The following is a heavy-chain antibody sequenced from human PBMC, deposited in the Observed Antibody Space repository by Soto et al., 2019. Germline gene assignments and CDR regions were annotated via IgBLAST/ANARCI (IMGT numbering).Heavy chain of an antibody. CDR1: GGTFSSYA. V-gene: IGHV1-69*01. CDR2: IIPIFGTA. J-gene: IGHJ3*02. D-gene: IGHD3-16*02. CDR3: ARGPNMITFGGVIVMRAFDI. Sequence: QVQLVQSGAEVKKPGSSVKVSCKASGGTFSSYAISWVRQAPGQGLEWMGGIIPIFGTANYAQKFQGRVTITEDESKSTAYMELSSLRSEDTAVYYCARGPNMITFGGVIVMRAFDIWGQGTMVTVSS.